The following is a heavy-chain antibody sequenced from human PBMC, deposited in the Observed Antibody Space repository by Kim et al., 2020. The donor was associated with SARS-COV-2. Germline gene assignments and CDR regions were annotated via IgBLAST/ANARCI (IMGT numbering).Heavy chain of an antibody. CDR1: GGTFSSYA. CDR2: IIPIFGTA. V-gene: IGHV1-69*13. CDR3: ARAETGYSSSWDPSVHYYYYYYGMDV. J-gene: IGHJ6*02. D-gene: IGHD6-13*01. Sequence: SVKVSCKASGGTFSSYAISWVRQAPRQGLEWMGGIIPIFGTANYAQKFQGRVTITADESTSTAYMELSSLRSEDTAVYYCARAETGYSSSWDPSVHYYYYYYGMDVWGQGTTVTVSS.